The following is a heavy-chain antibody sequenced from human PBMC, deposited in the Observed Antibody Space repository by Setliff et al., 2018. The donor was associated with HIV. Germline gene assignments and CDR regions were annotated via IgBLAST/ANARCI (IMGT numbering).Heavy chain of an antibody. CDR3: AKAGAAETSHFDY. J-gene: IGHJ4*02. CDR1: GYTFTDFG. D-gene: IGHD2-15*01. V-gene: IGHV1-18*01. Sequence: ASVKVSCKASGYTFTDFGITWVRQAPGQGLEWMGWIGAFNGNTHYPQNLQGRVTMTTDTSTRTAYMELRSLRSDDTAVYFCAKAGAAETSHFDYWGQGTLVTVSS. CDR2: IGAFNGNT.